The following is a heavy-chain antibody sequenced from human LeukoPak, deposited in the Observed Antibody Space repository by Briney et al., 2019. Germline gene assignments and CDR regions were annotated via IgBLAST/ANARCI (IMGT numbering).Heavy chain of an antibody. CDR2: IGGGGVDT. Sequence: PGGSLRLSCAASGFTFSSYAMSWVRQAPGKGLEWVSSIGGGGVDTYYAESVKGRFTNSRDNSKNTLYLQMNSLRVEDTAVYYCAKDPPTTGTTFDNWGRGTLATVSS. J-gene: IGHJ4*02. CDR3: AKDPPTTGTTFDN. D-gene: IGHD1-1*01. V-gene: IGHV3-23*01. CDR1: GFTFSSYA.